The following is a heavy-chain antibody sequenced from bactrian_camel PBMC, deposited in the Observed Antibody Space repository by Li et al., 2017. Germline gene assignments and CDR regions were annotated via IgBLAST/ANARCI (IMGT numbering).Heavy chain of an antibody. CDR2: MATSGGRP. CDR1: GTNYRLDC. CDR3: AAPRLWVGYCQSVGLNPQSVAY. V-gene: IGHV3S54*01. J-gene: IGHJ4*01. D-gene: IGHD5*01. Sequence: HVQLVESGGGSVEAGGSLKLSCVVSGTNYRLDCMGWFRQAVGSEREGIACMATSGGRPYYADSVKGRFTISKDGAKYTLTLQMNNLKPEDTATYYCAAPRLWVGYCQSVGLNPQSVAYWGQGTQVTVS.